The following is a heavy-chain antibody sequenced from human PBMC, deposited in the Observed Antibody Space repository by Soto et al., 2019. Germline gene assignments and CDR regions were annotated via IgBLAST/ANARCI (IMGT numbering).Heavy chain of an antibody. CDR3: ARPAVYRSSWYDAFDI. CDR2: INLNSGGT. V-gene: IGHV1-2*04. CDR1: GYTFTGYY. D-gene: IGHD6-13*01. Sequence: ASVKVSCKASGYTFTGYYMHWVRQAPGQGLEWMGWINLNSGGTNYAQKFQGWVTMTRDTSISKAYMELSRLRSDDTAVYYCARPAVYRSSWYDAFDIWGQGTMVTVSS. J-gene: IGHJ3*02.